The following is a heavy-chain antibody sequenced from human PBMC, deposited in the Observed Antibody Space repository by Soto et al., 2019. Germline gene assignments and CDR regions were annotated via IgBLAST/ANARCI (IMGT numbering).Heavy chain of an antibody. V-gene: IGHV1-69*13. J-gene: IGHJ6*02. D-gene: IGHD3-10*01. CDR1: GGTFSSYA. CDR2: IIPIFGTA. CDR3: AVYYYGWGSYPPPAYYGMDV. Sequence: SVKVSCKASGGTFSSYAISWVRQAPGQGLEWMGGIIPIFGTANYAQKFQGRVTITADESTSTAYMELSSLRSEDTAVYYCAVYYYGWGSYPPPAYYGMDVWGQGTTVTVSS.